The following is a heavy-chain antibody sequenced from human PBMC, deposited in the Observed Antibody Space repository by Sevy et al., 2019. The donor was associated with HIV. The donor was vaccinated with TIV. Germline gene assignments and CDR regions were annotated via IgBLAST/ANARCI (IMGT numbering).Heavy chain of an antibody. Sequence: GGSLRLSCAASGFTFSSYGMHWVRQAPGKGLEWVAVISYDGSNKYYADSVKGRFTISRDNSKNTLYLQMNSLRAEDTAVYYCAKVPAPYYYDSSGTGFDIWGQGTMVTV. D-gene: IGHD3-22*01. CDR1: GFTFSSYG. J-gene: IGHJ3*02. V-gene: IGHV3-30*18. CDR2: ISYDGSNK. CDR3: AKVPAPYYYDSSGTGFDI.